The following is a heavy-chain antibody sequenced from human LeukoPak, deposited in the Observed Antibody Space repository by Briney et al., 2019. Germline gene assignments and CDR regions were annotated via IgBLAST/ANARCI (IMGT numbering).Heavy chain of an antibody. CDR3: ARRTTVTTTGDY. CDR1: RFTFCSYT. V-gene: IGHV3-30-3*01. CDR2: ILYDGSNK. D-gene: IGHD4-17*01. J-gene: IGHJ4*02. Sequence: GRSLRLSCAASRFTFCSYTMHWVRQGPGQGLEWVAVILYDGSNKYYADSVKGRFTISRDNSKNTLYLQMNSLRAEDTALYYCARRTTVTTTGDYWGQGTLVTVSS.